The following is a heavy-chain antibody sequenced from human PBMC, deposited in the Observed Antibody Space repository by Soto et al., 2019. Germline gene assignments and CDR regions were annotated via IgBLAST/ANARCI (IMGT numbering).Heavy chain of an antibody. J-gene: IGHJ4*02. Sequence: LSLTWTVSGGYIITAGDYWNWDRHNTGKGLEWIGYIVYSGSTNYNPSLKSRVTISVDTSKNQFSLKLSSVTAADTAVYYCATPAHYYDSSGQFDYWGQGTLVTGSS. D-gene: IGHD3-22*01. CDR2: IVYSGST. V-gene: IGHV4-31*02. CDR3: ATPAHYYDSSGQFDY. CDR1: GGYIITAGDY.